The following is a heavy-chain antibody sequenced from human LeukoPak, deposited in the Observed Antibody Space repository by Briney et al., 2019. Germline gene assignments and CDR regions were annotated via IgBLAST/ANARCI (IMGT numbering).Heavy chain of an antibody. J-gene: IGHJ5*02. V-gene: IGHV1-8*01. CDR3: ARVMVVRGVIFWWFDP. Sequence: VASVKVSCKASGYTFTSYDINRVRQATGQGLEWMGWMNPNSGNTGYAQKFQGRVTMTRNTSISTAYMELSSLRSEDTAVYYCARVMVVRGVIFWWFDPWGQGTLVTVSS. CDR1: GYTFTSYD. CDR2: MNPNSGNT. D-gene: IGHD3-10*01.